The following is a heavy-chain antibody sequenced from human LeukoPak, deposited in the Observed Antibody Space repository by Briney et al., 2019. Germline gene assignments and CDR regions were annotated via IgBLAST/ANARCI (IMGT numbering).Heavy chain of an antibody. Sequence: PSETLSLTCTVSGGSISSSSYYWGWIRQPPGKGLEWIGGIYYSGSTYYNPSLKSRVTISVDTSKNQFSLKLSSVTAADTAVYYCAFYGGNSDGDYFDYWGQGTLVTVSS. V-gene: IGHV4-39*07. D-gene: IGHD4-23*01. CDR2: IYYSGST. J-gene: IGHJ4*02. CDR3: AFYGGNSDGDYFDY. CDR1: GGSISSSSYY.